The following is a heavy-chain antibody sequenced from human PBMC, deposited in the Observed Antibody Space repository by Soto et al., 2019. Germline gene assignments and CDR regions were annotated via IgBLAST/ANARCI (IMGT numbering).Heavy chain of an antibody. Sequence: QVQLQESGPRLAKPSESLSLTCSVSGASLTRGVYYWSWVRQPPGRQLEWIGSIYYRGTTNYNPSLTGRVTISEDTSTNQASVTAKSVTAADTAVYFCARANCVRCPFDLWGQGTLVTVSS. V-gene: IGHV4-61*08. CDR1: GASLTRGVYY. CDR2: IYYRGTT. CDR3: ARANCVRCPFDL. D-gene: IGHD1-1*01. J-gene: IGHJ4*02.